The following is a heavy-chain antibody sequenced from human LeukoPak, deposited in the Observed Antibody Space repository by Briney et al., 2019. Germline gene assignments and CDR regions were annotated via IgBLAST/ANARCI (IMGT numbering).Heavy chain of an antibody. Sequence: QPGGSLRLSCAASRFTFDTYGMHWVRQAPGKGLEWVAVISHDGVDKYYADSVKGRFTISRDNSKNTVSLQVNSLRAEDTAAYYCAKGGYCSATRCYVGKGMDDWGQGTLVTVSS. V-gene: IGHV3-30*18. D-gene: IGHD2-2*01. CDR2: ISHDGVDK. CDR1: RFTFDTYG. CDR3: AKGGYCSATRCYVGKGMDD. J-gene: IGHJ4*02.